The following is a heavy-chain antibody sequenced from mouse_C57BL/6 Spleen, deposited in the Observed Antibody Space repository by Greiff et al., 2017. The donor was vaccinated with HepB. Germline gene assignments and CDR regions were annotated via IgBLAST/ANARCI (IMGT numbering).Heavy chain of an antibody. CDR1: GFTFSSYA. CDR2: ISDGGSYT. CDR3: ARDHPGYFDY. V-gene: IGHV5-4*01. J-gene: IGHJ2*01. Sequence: EVKVVESGGGLVKPGGSLKLSCAASGFTFSSYAMSWVRQTPEKRLEWVATISDGGSYTYYPDNVKGRFTISRDNAKNNLYLQMSHLKSEDTAMYYCARDHPGYFDYWGQGTTLTVSS.